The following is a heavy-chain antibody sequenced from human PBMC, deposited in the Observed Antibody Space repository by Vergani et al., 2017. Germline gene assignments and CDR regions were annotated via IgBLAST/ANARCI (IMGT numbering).Heavy chain of an antibody. CDR3: VKDAGSYENFFDS. CDR1: GFTFSTYA. CDR2: LTGGGGST. Sequence: EVQLLESGGSLKQPGGSVRLSCAASGFTFSTYAMHWVRPAPGKGLEWVSALTGGGGSTYYADSFKGRFIISRDNSRDTLYLQMNSLRTEDTATYYCVKDAGSYENFFDSWGQGTLVTVSS. D-gene: IGHD1-26*01. V-gene: IGHV3-23*01. J-gene: IGHJ4*02.